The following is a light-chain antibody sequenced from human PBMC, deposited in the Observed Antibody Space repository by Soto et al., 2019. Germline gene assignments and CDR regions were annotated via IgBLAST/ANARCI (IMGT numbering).Light chain of an antibody. V-gene: IGKV3-15*01. CDR1: QSVSST. Sequence: SCRASQSVSSTLAWYQQKPGQAPRLLIYGASTRATGIPARFSGSGSGTEFTLALSSLHSEDFAVPICQQPNTGARRFARGTKVDIK. CDR2: GAS. J-gene: IGKJ1*01. CDR3: QQPNTGARR.